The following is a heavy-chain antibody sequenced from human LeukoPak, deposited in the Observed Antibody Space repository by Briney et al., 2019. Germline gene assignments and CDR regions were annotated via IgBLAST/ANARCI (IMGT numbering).Heavy chain of an antibody. Sequence: PSQTLSLTCTVSGGSIGSDNYYWSWLRQPAGTALEWIGRIYTSGSTNYNPSLKSRVTISIDTSKNQFSLELTSVIAADKAVYYCARTSGWYNCFDPWGQGTLVTVPS. CDR3: ARTSGWYNCFDP. J-gene: IGHJ5*02. CDR2: IYTSGST. V-gene: IGHV4-61*02. D-gene: IGHD6-19*01. CDR1: GGSIGSDNYY.